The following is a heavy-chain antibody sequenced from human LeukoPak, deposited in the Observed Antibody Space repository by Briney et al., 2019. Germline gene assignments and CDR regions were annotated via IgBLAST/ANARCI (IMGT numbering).Heavy chain of an antibody. CDR1: GFTLSDYY. J-gene: IGHJ4*02. D-gene: IGHD6-19*01. Sequence: GGSLRLSCGVGGFTLSDYYISWIRQAPGKGLKRVSDISSRDGTIHFADSVRGRFTISWGNAKNSLYLQMNSLRVDDTAVYYCARETVAGTFDQWGQGTLVTVSS. V-gene: IGHV3-11*01. CDR3: ARETVAGTFDQ. CDR2: ISSRDGTI.